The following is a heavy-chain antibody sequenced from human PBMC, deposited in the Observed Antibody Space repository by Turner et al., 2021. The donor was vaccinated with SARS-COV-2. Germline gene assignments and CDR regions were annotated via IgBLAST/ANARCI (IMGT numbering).Heavy chain of an antibody. CDR3: ARGGCSYYVESTPFDI. J-gene: IGHJ3*02. CDR2: VHYTGST. D-gene: IGHD1-26*01. CDR1: SGSIRTTTYY. Sequence: QLKLQESGPGLLRPSETLSLTCTVSSGSIRTTTYYWGWIRRPPGKGLEWIGSVHYTGSTYYTPSLKSRVTVSIDTPKNQFSLKLSSVTAADTAVYYCARGGCSYYVESTPFDIWGQGTVVTISS. V-gene: IGHV4-39*01.